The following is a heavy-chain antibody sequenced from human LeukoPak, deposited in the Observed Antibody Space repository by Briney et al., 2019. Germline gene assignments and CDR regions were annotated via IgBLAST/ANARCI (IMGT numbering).Heavy chain of an antibody. V-gene: IGHV3-53*01. CDR2: IYSGGYT. J-gene: IGHJ2*01. CDR3: ARVPYSGTYYNWYFDL. D-gene: IGHD1-26*01. Sequence: GGSLRPSCAASGFSVSSNYMSWVRQAPGKGLEWVSIIYSGGYTYYADSMKGRFTISRDNSNNTLYLQMNSLRAEDTAVYYCARVPYSGTYYNWYFDLWGRGTLVTVSS. CDR1: GFSVSSNY.